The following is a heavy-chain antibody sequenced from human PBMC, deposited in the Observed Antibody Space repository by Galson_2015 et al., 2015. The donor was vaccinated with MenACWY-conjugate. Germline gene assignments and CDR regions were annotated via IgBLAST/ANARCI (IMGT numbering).Heavy chain of an antibody. CDR1: GFTFSSYW. Sequence: SLRLSCAASGFTFSSYWMHWVRQAPGKGLVWVSRINTDESLTTYADSVKGRFTIFRDNAKNTLYLQMNSLRAEDTAVYYCARELRNYWYFDLWGRGTLVSVSS. V-gene: IGHV3-74*03. CDR2: INTDESLT. CDR3: ARELRNYWYFDL. J-gene: IGHJ2*01.